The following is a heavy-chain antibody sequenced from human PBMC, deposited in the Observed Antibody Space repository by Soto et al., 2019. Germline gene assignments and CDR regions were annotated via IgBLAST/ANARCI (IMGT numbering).Heavy chain of an antibody. CDR1: GFTFSSYG. V-gene: IGHV3-33*01. CDR3: ARAYYYDSSGYFSGAFDI. J-gene: IGHJ3*02. CDR2: IWYDGSNK. Sequence: QVQLVESGGGVVQPGRSLRLSCAASGFTFSSYGMHWVRQAPGKGLEWVAVIWYDGSNKYYADSVKGRFTISRDNSKNTLYLQMNSLRAEDTAVYYCARAYYYDSSGYFSGAFDIWGQGTMVTVSS. D-gene: IGHD3-22*01.